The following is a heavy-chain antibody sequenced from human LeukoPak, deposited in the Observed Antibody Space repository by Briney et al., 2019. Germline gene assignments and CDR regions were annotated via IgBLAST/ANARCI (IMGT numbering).Heavy chain of an antibody. V-gene: IGHV4-4*02. CDR2: IYHTGIT. J-gene: IGHJ4*02. D-gene: IGHD1-26*01. Sequence: SETLSLTCAVSGDSISSGHWWDWVRQPPGKGVEWIGEIYHTGITNYNPSLKSRVTISVDKSMNQFSLRLTSVTAADTAVYYCARDRGGGSQIFDYWGQGTLVTVSS. CDR1: GDSISSGHW. CDR3: ARDRGGGSQIFDY.